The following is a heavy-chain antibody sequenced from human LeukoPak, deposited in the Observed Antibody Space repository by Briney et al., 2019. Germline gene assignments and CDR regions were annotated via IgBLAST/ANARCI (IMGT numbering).Heavy chain of an antibody. D-gene: IGHD3-22*01. CDR3: ASTKRPQKSSPYDSSGQGAFDI. CDR2: ISSSSSTI. J-gene: IGHJ3*02. CDR1: GFTFSSYS. Sequence: GGSLRLSCAASGFTFSSYSMNWVRQAPGKGLEWVSYISSSSSTIYYADSVKGRFTISRDNAKNSLYLQMNSLRAEDTAVYYCASTKRPQKSSPYDSSGQGAFDIWGQGTMVTVSS. V-gene: IGHV3-48*04.